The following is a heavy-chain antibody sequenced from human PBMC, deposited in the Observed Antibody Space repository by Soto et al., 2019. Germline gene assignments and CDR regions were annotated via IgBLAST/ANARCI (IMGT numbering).Heavy chain of an antibody. CDR2: IYYSGST. CDR1: EGSGSSGSYY. J-gene: IGHJ5*02. CDR3: AREFAP. Sequence: SETLSETCSVAEGSGSSGSYYWTWIRQPPGRGLEWIGHIYYSGSTNYNPSLKSRVTISLDTSKNQFSLKLSSVTAADTAVYYCAREFAPWGQGTLVTVSS. V-gene: IGHV4-61*01.